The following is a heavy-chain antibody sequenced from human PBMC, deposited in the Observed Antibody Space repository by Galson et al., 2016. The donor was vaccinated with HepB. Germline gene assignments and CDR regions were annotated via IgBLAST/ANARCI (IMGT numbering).Heavy chain of an antibody. CDR3: ARDPYYEILTGYRRAQTFDI. Sequence: SETLSLTCTVSGDSMSHYYWSWLRQPPGKGLEWIGYIDGSGSTNYNPSLKSRVAMSVDTSKNQFSLRSDDTAVYYCARDPYYEILTGYRRAQTFDIWGQGTMVTVSS. D-gene: IGHD3-9*01. J-gene: IGHJ3*02. CDR1: GDSMSHYY. V-gene: IGHV4-59*01. CDR2: IDGSGST.